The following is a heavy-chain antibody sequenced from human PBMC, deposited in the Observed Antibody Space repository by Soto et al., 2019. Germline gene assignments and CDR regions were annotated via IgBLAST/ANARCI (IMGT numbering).Heavy chain of an antibody. D-gene: IGHD3-22*01. Sequence: LSLTCAVSGGSFSGYYWTWIRQPPAKGLEWIGEINHSGSTNYNPSLTGRLTISVDSSKKQFSLNLRSVTAADTAVYYCARGFYYDTSGYYSGFDFWGQGALVTVSS. CDR1: GGSFSGYY. V-gene: IGHV4-34*01. CDR2: INHSGST. J-gene: IGHJ4*02. CDR3: ARGFYYDTSGYYSGFDF.